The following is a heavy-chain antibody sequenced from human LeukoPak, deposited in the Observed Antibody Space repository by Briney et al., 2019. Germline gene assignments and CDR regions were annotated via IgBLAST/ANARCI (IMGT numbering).Heavy chain of an antibody. V-gene: IGHV1-46*01. CDR1: GYTFTSYY. J-gene: IGHJ4*02. CDR3: ARDRVSLGSPYPGASDY. Sequence: ASVKVSFKASGYTFTSYYIYWVRQAPGQGLEWLGIINPSGGSTTYAQKFQGRVTMTRDTSTSTVYMELSSLKSEDTAAYYCARDRVSLGSPYPGASDYWGQGTLVTVSS. D-gene: IGHD1-26*01. CDR2: INPSGGST.